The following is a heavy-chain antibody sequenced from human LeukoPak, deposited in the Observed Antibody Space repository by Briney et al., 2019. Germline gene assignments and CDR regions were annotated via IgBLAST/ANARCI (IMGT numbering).Heavy chain of an antibody. CDR1: GFTFSNYG. J-gene: IGHJ5*02. D-gene: IGHD6-19*01. Sequence: GRSLRLSCAASGFTFSNYGMHWVRQAPGKGLEWVALISYDGSNKYYADSVKGRFTISRDNSKNTLYLQMISLRAEDTAVYYCAREDNNSGWPNWFDPWGQGTLVTVSS. CDR2: ISYDGSNK. V-gene: IGHV3-30*03. CDR3: AREDNNSGWPNWFDP.